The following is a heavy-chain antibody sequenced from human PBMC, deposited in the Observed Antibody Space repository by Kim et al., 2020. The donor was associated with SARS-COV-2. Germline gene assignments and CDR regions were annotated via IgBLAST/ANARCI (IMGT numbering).Heavy chain of an antibody. V-gene: IGHV4-30-4*01. D-gene: IGHD2-2*01. CDR2: IYYSGST. Sequence: SETLSLTCTVSGGSISSGDYYWSWIRQPPGKGLEGIGYIYYSGSTSYNPSLKSRVTISVDTSKNQFSLKLSSVTAADTAVYYCARDQYRGLWPHYYYYGMDVWGQGTTVTVSS. CDR3: ARDQYRGLWPHYYYYGMDV. J-gene: IGHJ6*02. CDR1: GGSISSGDYY.